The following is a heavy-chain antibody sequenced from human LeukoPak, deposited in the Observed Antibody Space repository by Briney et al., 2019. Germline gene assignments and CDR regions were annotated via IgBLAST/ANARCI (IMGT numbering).Heavy chain of an antibody. CDR1: GVTVSSNS. V-gene: IGHV3-30*07. Sequence: GGTLTLTCAASGVTVSSNSRSWVRQAPGKGLEWVAIMSFHGSNIFYPNSVKGRFFVSRDNSKNTIYLQMNSLRPEATAIYYSAKDLPPFCSGGSCYGQDHWGQGTPVSVSS. J-gene: IGHJ1*01. CDR3: AKDLPPFCSGGSCYGQDH. CDR2: MSFHGSNI. D-gene: IGHD2-15*01.